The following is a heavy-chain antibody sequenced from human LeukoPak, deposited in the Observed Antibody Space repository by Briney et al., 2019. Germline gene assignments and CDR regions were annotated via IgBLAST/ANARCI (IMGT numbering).Heavy chain of an antibody. CDR3: AKAPMSSVAGHLDY. V-gene: IGHV3-23*01. J-gene: IGHJ4*02. CDR1: GFTFRSYG. D-gene: IGHD6-19*01. CDR2: ISGSGGST. Sequence: GGSLRLSCAASGFTFRSYGMHWVRQAPGKGLEWVSAISGSGGSTYYADSVKGRFTISRDNSKNTLYLQMNSLRAEDTAVYYCAKAPMSSVAGHLDYWGQGTLVTVSS.